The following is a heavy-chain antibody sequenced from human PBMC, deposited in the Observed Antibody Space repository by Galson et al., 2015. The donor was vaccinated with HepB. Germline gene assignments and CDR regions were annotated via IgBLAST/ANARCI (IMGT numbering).Heavy chain of an antibody. V-gene: IGHV3-64D*06. J-gene: IGHJ4*02. Sequence: RLSCAASGFTFSSYAMHWVRQAPGKGLEYVSAISSNGGSTYYADSVKGRFTISRDNSKNTLYLQMSSLRPEDTAVYYCVKDRVSSDWYVYFDYWGQGTLVTVSS. CDR1: GFTFSSYA. CDR2: ISSNGGST. CDR3: VKDRVSSDWYVYFDY. D-gene: IGHD6-19*01.